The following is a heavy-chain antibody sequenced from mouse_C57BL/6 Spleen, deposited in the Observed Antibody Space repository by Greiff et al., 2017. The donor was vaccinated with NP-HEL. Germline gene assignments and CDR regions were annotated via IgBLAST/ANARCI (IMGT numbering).Heavy chain of an antibody. CDR1: GFTFSSYG. V-gene: IGHV5-6*01. CDR3: ARHGGTTVYFDC. J-gene: IGHJ2*01. D-gene: IGHD1-1*01. CDR2: ISSGGSYT. Sequence: EVKLLESGGELVKPGGSLKLSCAASGFTFSSYGMSWVRQTPGKRLEWVGTISSGGSYTYYTDSVKGRVTISRDNAKNTLYLQMSSLKSEDTAMYYCARHGGTTVYFDCRGQGTTLTVS.